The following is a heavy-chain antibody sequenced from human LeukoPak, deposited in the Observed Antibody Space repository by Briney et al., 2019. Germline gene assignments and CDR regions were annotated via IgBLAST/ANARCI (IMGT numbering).Heavy chain of an antibody. Sequence: GESLKTSCTGSGYSFTNYWIGWVRQMPGKRLEWMGTIHPGDTDTRYSPSFQGQVTISADKSISTAYLQWSSLKASDAAMYYCARLRSGWSHWDYWGQGTLVTVSS. CDR1: GYSFTNYW. D-gene: IGHD6-19*01. V-gene: IGHV5-51*01. J-gene: IGHJ4*02. CDR3: ARLRSGWSHWDY. CDR2: IHPGDTDT.